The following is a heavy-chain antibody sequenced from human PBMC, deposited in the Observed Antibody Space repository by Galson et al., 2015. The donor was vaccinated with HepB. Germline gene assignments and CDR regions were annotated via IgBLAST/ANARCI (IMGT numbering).Heavy chain of an antibody. D-gene: IGHD5-18*01. J-gene: IGHJ4*02. CDR2: ISGSGGST. V-gene: IGHV3-23*01. CDR1: GFTFSSYA. CDR3: AVYATVDTAMLPEY. Sequence: SLRLSCAASGFTFSSYAMSWVRQAPGKGLEWVSAISGSGGSTYYADSVKGRFTISRDNSKNTLYLQMNSLRAEDTAVYYCAVYATVDTAMLPEYWGQGTLVTVSS.